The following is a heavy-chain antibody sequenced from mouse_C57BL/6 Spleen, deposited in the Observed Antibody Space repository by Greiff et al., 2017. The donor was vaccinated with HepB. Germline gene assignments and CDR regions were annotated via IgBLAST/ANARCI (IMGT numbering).Heavy chain of an antibody. CDR2: ISSGSSTI. CDR1: GFTFSDYG. CDR3: ARSITTVVARYAMDY. V-gene: IGHV5-17*01. J-gene: IGHJ4*01. D-gene: IGHD1-1*01. Sequence: EVMLVESGGGLAKPGGSLKLSCAASGFTFSDYGMHWVRQAPEKGLEWVAYISSGSSTIYYADTVKGRFTISRDNAKNTLFLQMTSLRSEDTAMYYCARSITTVVARYAMDYWGQGTSVTVSS.